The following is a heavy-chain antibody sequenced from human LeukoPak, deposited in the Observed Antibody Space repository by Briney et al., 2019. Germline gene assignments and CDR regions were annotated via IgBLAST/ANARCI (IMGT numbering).Heavy chain of an antibody. D-gene: IGHD1-26*01. J-gene: IGHJ4*02. V-gene: IGHV4-39*01. CDR2: MHYSGST. CDR3: AKNDRGRPADY. CDR1: GGSISSGLYY. Sequence: SETLSLTCSVSGGSISSGLYYWSWIRQPPGKGLEWIVSMHYSGSTYYNPSLKSRVTISVDTSKNQYSLRLLSVTAADTYVYYCAKNDRGRPADYWGQATLVTVSS.